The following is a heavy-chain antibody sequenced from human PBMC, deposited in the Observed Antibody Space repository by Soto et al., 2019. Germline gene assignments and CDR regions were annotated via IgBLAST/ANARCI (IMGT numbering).Heavy chain of an antibody. D-gene: IGHD3-22*01. CDR2: IWYDGSNR. V-gene: IGHV3-33*01. J-gene: IGHJ4*02. CDR1: GFTFSRFG. CDR3: ARGYSRGYYPGHFDY. Sequence: QVQLVESGGDVVQPGRSLRLSCVASGFTFSRFGMHWVRQASGKGLEWVAGIWYDGSNRLYADSVRGRFTISRDDSKITLYLQMISLRAEDTAVYYCARGYSRGYYPGHFDYWGQGPLVTVSS.